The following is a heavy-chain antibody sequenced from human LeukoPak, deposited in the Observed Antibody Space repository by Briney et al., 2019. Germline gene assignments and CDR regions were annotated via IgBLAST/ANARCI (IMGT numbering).Heavy chain of an antibody. CDR3: AKDPTRPIAVAGTFDY. V-gene: IGHV3-23*01. CDR1: GFTFSSYA. CDR2: ISGSGGST. Sequence: GGSLRLSCAASGFTFSSYAMSWVRQAPGKGLEWVSTISGSGGSTYYADSVKGRFTISRDNSKNTLYLQMNSLRAEDAAVYYCAKDPTRPIAVAGTFDYWGQGTLVTVSS. D-gene: IGHD6-19*01. J-gene: IGHJ4*02.